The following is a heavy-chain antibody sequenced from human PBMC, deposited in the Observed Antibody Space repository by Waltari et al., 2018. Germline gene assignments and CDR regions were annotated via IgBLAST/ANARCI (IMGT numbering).Heavy chain of an antibody. V-gene: IGHV3-21*01. D-gene: IGHD3-10*01. CDR1: GFTFSSYS. CDR2: IISSRSYI. J-gene: IGHJ4*02. CDR3: ARGIYGSGSYAGDY. Sequence: EVQLVESGGGLVKPGGSLRLSCAASGFTFSSYSMNWVRQAPGKGLEWVPSIISSRSYIYYADSGKGRFTISRDNAKNSLYLQMNSLRAEDTAVYYCARGIYGSGSYAGDYWGQGTLVTVSS.